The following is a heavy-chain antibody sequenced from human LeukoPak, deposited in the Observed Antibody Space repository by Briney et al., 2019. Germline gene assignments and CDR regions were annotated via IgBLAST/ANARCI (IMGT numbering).Heavy chain of an antibody. D-gene: IGHD3-16*02. CDR3: AIFDYVWGSYRNEY. CDR1: GGSISSYY. CDR2: IYYSGST. Sequence: SETLSLTCTVSGGSISSYYWSWIRQPPGKGLEWIGYIYYSGSTNYNPSLKTRFTISVDTSKNQFSLKLSSVTAGDTAVYYCAIFDYVWGSYRNEYWGQGTLVSVSS. V-gene: IGHV4-59*08. J-gene: IGHJ4*02.